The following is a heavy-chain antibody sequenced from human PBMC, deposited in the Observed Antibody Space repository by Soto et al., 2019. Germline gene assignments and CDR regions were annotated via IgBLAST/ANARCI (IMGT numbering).Heavy chain of an antibody. CDR3: ARPRRPTTNWFDP. Sequence: GGSLRLSCAASGFTFSDYYMSWIRQAPGKGLEWVSYISSSGSTIYYADSVKGRFTISRDNAKNSLYLQMNSLRAEDTAVYYCARPRRPTTNWFDPWGQGTLVTVSS. V-gene: IGHV3-11*01. D-gene: IGHD6-25*01. CDR2: ISSSGSTI. J-gene: IGHJ5*02. CDR1: GFTFSDYY.